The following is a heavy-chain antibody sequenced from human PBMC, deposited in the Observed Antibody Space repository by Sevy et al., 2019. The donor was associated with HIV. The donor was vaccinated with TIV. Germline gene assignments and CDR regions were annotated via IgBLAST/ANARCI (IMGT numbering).Heavy chain of an antibody. J-gene: IGHJ5*02. CDR2: VPYDGSKS. V-gene: IGHV3-30*03. D-gene: IGHD3-9*01. CDR1: GFTFSDHY. Sequence: GGSLRLSCVASGFTFSDHYMEWVRQAPGKGLEWVAMVPYDGSKSHYVDSVKGRFTISRDYSENTLYLQMNNLRVEDTAVYYCARDHNTGWCNWFDPWGQGTLVTVSS. CDR3: ARDHNTGWCNWFDP.